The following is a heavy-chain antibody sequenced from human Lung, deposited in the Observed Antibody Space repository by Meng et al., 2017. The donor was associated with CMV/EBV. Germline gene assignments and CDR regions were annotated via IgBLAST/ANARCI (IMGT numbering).Heavy chain of an antibody. CDR1: GASISINTYF. J-gene: IGHJ6*02. Sequence: SXTXSLXCTVSGASISINTYFWDWIRQPPGKGLEWIGSISYGGSTYYNSSLKSRVRISLDTSKSQLTLKLSSVTAADTAAYYCARIFPSDYYKYDMDVWGQGTTVTVSS. V-gene: IGHV4-39*06. D-gene: IGHD3-3*01. CDR3: ARIFPSDYYKYDMDV. CDR2: ISYGGST.